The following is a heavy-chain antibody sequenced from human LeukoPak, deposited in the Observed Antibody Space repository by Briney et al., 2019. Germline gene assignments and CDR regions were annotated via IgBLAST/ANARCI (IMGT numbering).Heavy chain of an antibody. CDR1: GFTFSSYA. CDR2: ISSSGGST. V-gene: IGHV3-23*01. D-gene: IGHD4-11*01. J-gene: IGHJ4*02. CDR3: ARSAGLQCFDY. Sequence: GGSLRLSCVASGFTFSSYAMSWVRQAPGKGLEWVSGISSSGGSTYYADSVKGRFTISRDNSKDTLYLQMGSLRAEDTAVYYCARSAGLQCFDYWGLGTLVTVSS.